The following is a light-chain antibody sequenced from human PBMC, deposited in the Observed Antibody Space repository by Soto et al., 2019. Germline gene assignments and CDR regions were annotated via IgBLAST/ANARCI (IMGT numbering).Light chain of an antibody. V-gene: IGLV2-14*01. J-gene: IGLJ1*01. Sequence: QSALTQPASMSASPGQSITISCAVTSSDVGGYNYVAWYQQHPGKAPKLIIYEVSNRPSGISDRFSGSKSGNTASLTISGLQAEDEVDYYCSSYTSSTTLAYVFGTGTKVTVL. CDR1: SSDVGGYNY. CDR2: EVS. CDR3: SSYTSSTTLAYV.